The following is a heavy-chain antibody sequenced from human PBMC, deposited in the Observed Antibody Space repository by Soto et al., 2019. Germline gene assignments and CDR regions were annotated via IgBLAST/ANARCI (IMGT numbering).Heavy chain of an antibody. V-gene: IGHV4-59*08. J-gene: IGHJ4*01. CDR1: GGSISNYY. Sequence: SETLSLTCIVSGGSISNYYWSWIRQPPGKGLEWIGYIYYSGSTNYNPSLTSRVTISVDTSKNQFSLKLSSVTAADTAVYYCARHRYSYGVYYFDYWGHGTLVTVSS. D-gene: IGHD5-18*01. CDR2: IYYSGST. CDR3: ARHRYSYGVYYFDY.